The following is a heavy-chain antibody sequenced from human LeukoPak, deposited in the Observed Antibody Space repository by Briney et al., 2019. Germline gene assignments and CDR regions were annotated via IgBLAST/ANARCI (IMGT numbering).Heavy chain of an antibody. CDR3: AKDLFSGTVATPYFYYYGMDV. D-gene: IGHD6-19*01. CDR1: GFTFDVYA. J-gene: IGHJ6*02. V-gene: IGHV3-43*02. Sequence: GGSLRLSCAASGFTFDVYAMHWVRQAPGKGLEWVSLISGDGGSTYFADSVKGRFTISRDNSKSSLYLQMNSLRTEDTALYYCAKDLFSGTVATPYFYYYGMDVWGQGTTVTVSS. CDR2: ISGDGGST.